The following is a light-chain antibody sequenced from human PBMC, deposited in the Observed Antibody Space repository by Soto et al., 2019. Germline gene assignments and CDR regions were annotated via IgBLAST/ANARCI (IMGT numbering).Light chain of an antibody. CDR3: ISYTSTSPVV. J-gene: IGLJ2*01. CDR1: SSDIGGYNY. CDR2: EVI. Sequence: QSALTQPASVSGSPGQSITISCTGTSSDIGGYNYVSWYQQHPGKAPKLMIYEVINRPSGISNRFSGSKSGNTASLTISGLQAEDEADYYCISYTSTSPVVFGGGTKLTVL. V-gene: IGLV2-14*01.